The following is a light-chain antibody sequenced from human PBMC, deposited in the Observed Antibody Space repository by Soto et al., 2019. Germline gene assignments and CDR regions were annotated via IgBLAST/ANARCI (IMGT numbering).Light chain of an antibody. J-gene: IGKJ1*01. Sequence: EIVLTQSPGTLSLSPGERATLSCRASQSVRTSYLAWYQQKPGQAPRLLIYGASSRATGTPDRFSGSGSGTEFTLNISRLEPEDFAVYYCQQYGSSPPWTFGQGTKVEIK. CDR2: GAS. V-gene: IGKV3-20*01. CDR3: QQYGSSPPWT. CDR1: QSVRTSY.